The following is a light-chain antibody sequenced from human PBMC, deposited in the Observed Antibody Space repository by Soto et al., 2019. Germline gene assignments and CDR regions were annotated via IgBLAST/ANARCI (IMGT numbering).Light chain of an antibody. CDR1: HSLSSR. V-gene: IGKV1-5*03. J-gene: IGKJ1*01. CDR3: QHDNCFLWS. CDR2: QAS. Sequence: DIRMSQSTSTLSASVEFRVTITCLASHSLSSRLAWNPQQPGKAPTLLIHQASTFTAGVPFSVSRSRSGTEFTLTISSLQPDDFAVYYCQHDNCFLWSFGQGSIVDIK.